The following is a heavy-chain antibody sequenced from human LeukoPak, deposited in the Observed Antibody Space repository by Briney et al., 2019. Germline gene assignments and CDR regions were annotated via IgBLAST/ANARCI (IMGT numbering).Heavy chain of an antibody. CDR2: ISWNGGSI. V-gene: IGHV3-9*03. CDR1: GFTFDDYA. CDR3: AKESGEGVYFDY. D-gene: IGHD7-27*01. Sequence: PGGSLRLSCAASGFTFDDYAMHWVRQAPGEGLEWVSGISWNGGSIDYAASVKGRFTISRDNDKNFLYLQMRSVRAEDMAFYYCAKESGEGVYFDYWGQGTLVTVSS. J-gene: IGHJ4*02.